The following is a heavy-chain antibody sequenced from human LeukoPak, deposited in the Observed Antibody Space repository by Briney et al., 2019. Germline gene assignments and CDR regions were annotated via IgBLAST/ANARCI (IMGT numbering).Heavy chain of an antibody. D-gene: IGHD3-10*01. V-gene: IGHV4-39*01. J-gene: IGHJ4*02. Sequence: SETLSLTCTVSGGSISSSSYYWGWIRQPPGKGLEWIGSIYYSGSTYYNPSLKSRVTISVDTSKNQSSLKLSSVTAADTAVYYCASLNRGLIDYWGQGTLVTVSS. CDR2: IYYSGST. CDR3: ASLNRGLIDY. CDR1: GGSISSSSYY.